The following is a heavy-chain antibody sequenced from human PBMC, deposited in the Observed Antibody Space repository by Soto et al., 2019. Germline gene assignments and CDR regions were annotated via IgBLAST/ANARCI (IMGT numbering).Heavy chain of an antibody. V-gene: IGHV1-18*01. D-gene: IGHD6-19*01. Sequence: ASVKVSCKASGYTFKNYGISWVRQAPGQGLEWMAWISAYNGNTNYAQKLQGRVTVTTDTSTSTAYMELRSLRSDDTAVYYCTKATGIEVSNHIWGQGTMVNVSS. CDR2: ISAYNGNT. J-gene: IGHJ3*02. CDR3: TKATGIEVSNHI. CDR1: GYTFKNYG.